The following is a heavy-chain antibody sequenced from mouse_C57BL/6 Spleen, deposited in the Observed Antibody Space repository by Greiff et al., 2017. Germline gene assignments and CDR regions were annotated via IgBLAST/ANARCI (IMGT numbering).Heavy chain of an antibody. CDR1: GYTFTSYW. CDR2: IDPSDSYT. D-gene: IGHD1-1*01. CDR3: ARKGYYGSSHWYFDG. V-gene: IGHV1-50*01. J-gene: IGHJ1*03. Sequence: QVQLQQPGAELVKPGASVKLSCKASGYTFTSYWMQWVKQRPGQGLEWIGEIDPSDSYTNYNQKFKGKATLTVDTSSSTAYMQLSSLTSEDSAVYYCARKGYYGSSHWYFDGWGTGTTVTVAA.